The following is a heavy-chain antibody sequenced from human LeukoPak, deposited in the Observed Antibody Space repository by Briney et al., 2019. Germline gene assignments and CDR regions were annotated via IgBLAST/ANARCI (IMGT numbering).Heavy chain of an antibody. V-gene: IGHV4-59*01. CDR1: GGSISSNY. D-gene: IGHD6-13*01. CDR2: INYSGTT. J-gene: IGHJ6*03. Sequence: TSETLSLTCTVSGGSISSNYWSWIRQTPGKRLEWIGFINYSGTTNYNPSLKSRVTISVDTSKNQFSLKLSSVTAADTAVYYCARDGGSNEYSSSWYRPYYYYYMDVWGKGTTVTISS. CDR3: ARDGGSNEYSSSWYRPYYYYYMDV.